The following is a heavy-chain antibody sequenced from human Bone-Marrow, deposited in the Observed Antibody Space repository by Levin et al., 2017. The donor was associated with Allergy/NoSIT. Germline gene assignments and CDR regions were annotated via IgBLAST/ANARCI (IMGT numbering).Heavy chain of an antibody. V-gene: IGHV5-51*01. J-gene: IGHJ3*02. CDR3: ARLYHYYDRSWGAFDS. CDR1: GYSFTSYW. D-gene: IGHD3-22*01. CDR2: IYPGDSDT. Sequence: GESLKISCKGSGYSFTSYWIGWVRQMPGKGLEWMGIIYPGDSDTRYSPSFQGQVTISADKSISTAYLQWSSLKASDTAMYYCARLYHYYDRSWGAFDSWGQGTMVTVSS.